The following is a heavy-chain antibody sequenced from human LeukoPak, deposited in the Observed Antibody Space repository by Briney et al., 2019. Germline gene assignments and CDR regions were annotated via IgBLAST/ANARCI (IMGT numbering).Heavy chain of an antibody. V-gene: IGHV3-9*01. J-gene: IGHJ6*02. D-gene: IGHD4-23*01. Sequence: PGRSLRLSCVGSGFAFHNYAMHSVPRPPGKGLERVSAINWNSDTKAYAGSVKGRFIITRDRARNSLYLQMDSLRPEDTALYYCAKDTGGNGAYFYAMDVWGQGTSVTVSS. CDR3: AKDTGGNGAYFYAMDV. CDR1: GFAFHNYA. CDR2: INWNSDTK.